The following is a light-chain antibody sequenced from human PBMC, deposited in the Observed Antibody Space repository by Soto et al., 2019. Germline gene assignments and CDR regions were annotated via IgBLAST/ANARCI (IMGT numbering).Light chain of an antibody. CDR3: QQYGGSPRT. V-gene: IGKV3-20*01. Sequence: EIVLTQSPGTLALSLGEGATRSCRASQSIGGNFLAWYQQRRGQAPRLLIHGASNRATGIPDRFSGSGSGTDFTLTITRLEPEDFAVYYCQQYGGSPRTVGQGTKVDIK. J-gene: IGKJ1*01. CDR1: QSIGGNF. CDR2: GAS.